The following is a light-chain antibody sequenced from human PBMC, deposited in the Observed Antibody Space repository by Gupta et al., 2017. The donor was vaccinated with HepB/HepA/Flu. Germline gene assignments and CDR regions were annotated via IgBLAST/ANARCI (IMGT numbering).Light chain of an antibody. CDR2: DVS. CDR3: SSFTISSPVV. Sequence: QAALTQPASVSGSTGLSVTIPGTGTSSDVGVYNYVSWYQPRPGKVPKVMIYDVSNRPPGISNRFSGSKSGNTSSLTISGLQAEDDAYYYCSSFTISSPVVFGGGTKLTVL. V-gene: IGLV2-14*01. CDR1: SSDVGVYNY. J-gene: IGLJ2*01.